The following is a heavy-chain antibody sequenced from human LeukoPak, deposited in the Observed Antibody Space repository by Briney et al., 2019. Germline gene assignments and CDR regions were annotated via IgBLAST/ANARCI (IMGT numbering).Heavy chain of an antibody. V-gene: IGHV3-11*04. J-gene: IGHJ4*02. CDR3: VTAPTRTYSVY. CDR2: ISSSADTI. Sequence: GGSLRLSCVASGFTFSDYCMSWIRQTPGKGLEWVSYISSSADTIYYTDSVKGRFTISRDNAKNSLFLQMNSLRPEDTAVYYCVTAPTRTYSVYWGQGILVTVSS. D-gene: IGHD2-15*01. CDR1: GFTFSDYC.